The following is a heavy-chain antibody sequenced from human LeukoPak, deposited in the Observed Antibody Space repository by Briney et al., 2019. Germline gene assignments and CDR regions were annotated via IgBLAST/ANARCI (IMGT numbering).Heavy chain of an antibody. J-gene: IGHJ3*02. D-gene: IGHD1-26*01. CDR3: ARRNGNDAFDI. CDR1: GVSISSSSYY. V-gene: IGHV4-39*01. Sequence: SETLSLTCTVSGVSISSSSYYWGWIRQPPGKGLEWIGSIYYSGSTYYNPSLKSRVTISVDTSKNQFSLKLSSVTAADTAVYYCARRNGNDAFDIWGQGTMVTVSS. CDR2: IYYSGST.